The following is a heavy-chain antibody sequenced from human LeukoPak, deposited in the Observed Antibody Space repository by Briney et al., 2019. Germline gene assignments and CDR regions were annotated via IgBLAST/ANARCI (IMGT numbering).Heavy chain of an antibody. J-gene: IGHJ4*02. CDR1: GGSFSGYY. V-gene: IGHV4-34*01. Sequence: SETLSLTCAVYGGSFSGYYWSWIRQLPGKGLEWIGEINHSGSTNYNPSLKSRVTISVDTSKNQFSLKLSSVTAADTAVYYCARYYYDNSGYGDYFDYWGQGTLVTVSS. CDR3: ARYYYDNSGYGDYFDY. D-gene: IGHD3-22*01. CDR2: INHSGST.